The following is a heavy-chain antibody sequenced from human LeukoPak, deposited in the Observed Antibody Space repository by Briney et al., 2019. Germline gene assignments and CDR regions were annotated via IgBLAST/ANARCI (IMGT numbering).Heavy chain of an antibody. D-gene: IGHD2-21*02. CDR3: SGHMTSADY. CDR2: IKRNTDGGTT. Sequence: GGSLRLSCAASGFIFSNAWMSWVRRAPGKGLEWVARIKRNTDGGTTDYAAPVNGRFTISRDDSENTVYLQMNSLKIEDTAVYYCSGHMTSADYWGQGIPVTISP. CDR1: GFIFSNAW. J-gene: IGHJ4*02. V-gene: IGHV3-15*01.